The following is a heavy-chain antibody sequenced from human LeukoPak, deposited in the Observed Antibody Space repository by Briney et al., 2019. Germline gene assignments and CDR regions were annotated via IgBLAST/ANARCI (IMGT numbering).Heavy chain of an antibody. CDR3: ARPVATIRLDAFDI. V-gene: IGHV4-39*01. Sequence: PSETLSLTCTVSGGSISSSGYYWGWIRQPPGKGLEWIGSIYYSGSTYYNPSLKSRVTISVDTSKNQFSLKLSSVTAADTAVYYCARPVATIRLDAFDIWGQGTMVTVPS. CDR1: GGSISSSGYY. J-gene: IGHJ3*02. CDR2: IYYSGST. D-gene: IGHD5-12*01.